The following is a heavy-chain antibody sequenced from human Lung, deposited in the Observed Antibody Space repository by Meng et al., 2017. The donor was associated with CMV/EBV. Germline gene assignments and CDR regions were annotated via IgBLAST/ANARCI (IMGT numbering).Heavy chain of an antibody. CDR2: INPNSGGT. D-gene: IGHD2/OR15-2a*01. V-gene: IGHV1-2*02. CDR1: GYTFTDYY. J-gene: IGHJ6*02. Sequence: SVNVSCKASGYTFTDYYMHWVRQAPGQGLEWMGWINPNSGGTNYAQKFQGRVAMTRDTSISTAYMELSRPRSDDTAVYYCARPIGPSRDYYYGMDVWGQGTTVTVSS. CDR3: ARPIGPSRDYYYGMDV.